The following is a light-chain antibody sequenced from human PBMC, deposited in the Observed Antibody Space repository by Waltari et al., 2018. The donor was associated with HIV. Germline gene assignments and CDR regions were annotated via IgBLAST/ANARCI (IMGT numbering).Light chain of an antibody. CDR1: SSNIGAGYH. Sequence: QSVLTQPHSVSGAPGQRVTISCTGSSSNIGAGYHVHWDQQLPGTAPKPLIYGNSTRPSGVPDRFSGSKSGTSASLAITGLQAEDEADYHCQSHDSSLSGYVFGTGTKVTVL. J-gene: IGLJ1*01. V-gene: IGLV1-40*01. CDR3: QSHDSSLSGYV. CDR2: GNS.